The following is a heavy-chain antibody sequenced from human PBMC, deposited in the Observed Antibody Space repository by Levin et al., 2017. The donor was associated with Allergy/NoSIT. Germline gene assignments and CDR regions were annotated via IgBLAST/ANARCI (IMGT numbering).Heavy chain of an antibody. Sequence: GESLKISCAASGFTFSSYAMSWVRQAPGKGLEWVSAISGSGGSTYYADSVKGRFTISRDNSKNTLYLQMNSLRAEDTAVYYCAKDLGPPGIAVAGTPFDYWGQGTLVTVSS. J-gene: IGHJ4*02. CDR3: AKDLGPPGIAVAGTPFDY. V-gene: IGHV3-23*01. CDR2: ISGSGGST. D-gene: IGHD6-19*01. CDR1: GFTFSSYA.